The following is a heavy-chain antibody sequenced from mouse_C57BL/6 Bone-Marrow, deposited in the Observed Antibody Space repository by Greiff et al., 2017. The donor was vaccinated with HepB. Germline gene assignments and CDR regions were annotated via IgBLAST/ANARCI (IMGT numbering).Heavy chain of an antibody. CDR1: GYSFTDYN. Sequence: EVKLQESGPELVKPGASVKISCKASGYSFTDYNMNWVKQSNGKSLEWIGVINPNYGTTSYNQKFKGKATLTVDQSSSTAYMQLNSLTSEDSAVYYCASSPWDGSSRYAMDYWGQGTSVTVSS. V-gene: IGHV1-39*01. D-gene: IGHD1-1*01. CDR3: ASSPWDGSSRYAMDY. J-gene: IGHJ4*01. CDR2: INPNYGTT.